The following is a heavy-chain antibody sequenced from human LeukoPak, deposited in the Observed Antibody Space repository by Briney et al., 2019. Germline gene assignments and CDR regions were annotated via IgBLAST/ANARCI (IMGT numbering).Heavy chain of an antibody. CDR2: IYPGDSDT. CDR3: ARTMVRGVIASARDY. Sequence: GESLKISCKGSGYSFTSYWIGWVRQMPGKGLEWMGIIYPGDSDTRYSPSFQGQVTTSADKSLSTAYLQWSSLKASDTAMYYCARTMVRGVIASARDYWGQGTLVTVSS. D-gene: IGHD3-10*01. J-gene: IGHJ4*02. V-gene: IGHV5-51*01. CDR1: GYSFTSYW.